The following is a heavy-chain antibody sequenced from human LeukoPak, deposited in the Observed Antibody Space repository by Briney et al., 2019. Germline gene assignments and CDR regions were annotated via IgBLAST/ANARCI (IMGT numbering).Heavy chain of an antibody. CDR2: ITWNAGNI. Sequence: PGGSLRLSCAASGFTFDDYAMHWVRQAPGKGLEWVSGITWNAGNIGYADSVKGRFTISRDNAKNSLYLQMNSLRAEDTALYYCAKAGSLSDDIYCSGGSCYPGDPFDIWGQGTMVTVSS. D-gene: IGHD2-15*01. CDR3: AKAGSLSDDIYCSGGSCYPGDPFDI. V-gene: IGHV3-9*01. J-gene: IGHJ3*02. CDR1: GFTFDDYA.